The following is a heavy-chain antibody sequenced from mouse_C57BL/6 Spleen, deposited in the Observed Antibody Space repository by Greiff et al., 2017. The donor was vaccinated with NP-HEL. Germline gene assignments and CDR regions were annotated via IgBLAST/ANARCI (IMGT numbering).Heavy chain of an antibody. D-gene: IGHD2-3*01. CDR1: GYSITSGYY. CDR2: ISYDGSN. J-gene: IGHJ2*01. CDR3: ARGYDGYLFDY. Sequence: EVKLLESGPGLVKPSQSLSLTCSVTGYSITSGYYWNWIRQFPGNKLEWMGNISYDGSNNYNPSLKNRISITRDTSKNQFFLKLNSVTTEDTATYYCARGYDGYLFDYWGQGTTLTVSS. V-gene: IGHV3-6*01.